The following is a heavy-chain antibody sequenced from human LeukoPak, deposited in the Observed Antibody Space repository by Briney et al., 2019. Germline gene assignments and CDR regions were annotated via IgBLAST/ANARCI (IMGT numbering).Heavy chain of an antibody. J-gene: IGHJ4*02. V-gene: IGHV4-59*01. D-gene: IGHD5-12*01. CDR2: IYYSGST. CDR3: ARVTPRAYIGY. Sequence: SETLSLTCTVSGGSISSYYWSWIRQPPGKGPEWIGYIYYSGSTNYNPSLKSRVTISVDTSKNQFSLKLSSVTAADTAVYYCARVTPRAYIGYWGQGTLVTVSS. CDR1: GGSISSYY.